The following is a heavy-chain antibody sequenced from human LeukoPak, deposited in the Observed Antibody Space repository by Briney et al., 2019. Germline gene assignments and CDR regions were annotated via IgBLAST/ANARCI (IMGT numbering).Heavy chain of an antibody. CDR2: IYAGDSHT. CDR3: ARAYCSGGRCYVWDY. CDR1: GYSFTNYW. D-gene: IGHD2-15*01. Sequence: GESLQISCHNSGYSFTNYWIGWVRPMSGKGLEWMGIIYAGDSHTRYSPSFQGQVTISADKSISTAYLQWSSLKASDTAMYYCARAYCSGGRCYVWDYWGQGTLVTVSS. V-gene: IGHV5-51*01. J-gene: IGHJ4*02.